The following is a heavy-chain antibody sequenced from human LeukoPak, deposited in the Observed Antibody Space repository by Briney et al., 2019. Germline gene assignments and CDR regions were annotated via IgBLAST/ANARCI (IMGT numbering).Heavy chain of an antibody. D-gene: IGHD3-10*01. J-gene: IGHJ6*03. Sequence: GGTLRLSCAASGFTFSNYGMSWVRQAPGKGLEWVSAISGSGGTTFYADSVKGRFTVSRDNSKNTLYLQMSSLRAEDTALYYCARIARVRGVTHMDVWGKGTTVTISS. V-gene: IGHV3-23*01. CDR2: ISGSGGTT. CDR3: ARIARVRGVTHMDV. CDR1: GFTFSNYG.